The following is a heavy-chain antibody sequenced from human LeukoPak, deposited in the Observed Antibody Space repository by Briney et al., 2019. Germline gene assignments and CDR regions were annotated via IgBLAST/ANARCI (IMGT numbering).Heavy chain of an antibody. V-gene: IGHV5-51*01. D-gene: IGHD1-20*01. CDR3: ARRAVAYNWNDAGYFDY. CDR1: GYSFTSYW. Sequence: LGESLKISCKGSGYSFTSYWIGWVRQMPGKGLEWMGIIYPGDSDTRYSPSFQGQVTISADKSIGTAYLQWSSLKASDTAMYYCARRAVAYNWNDAGYFDYWGQGTLVTVSS. J-gene: IGHJ4*02. CDR2: IYPGDSDT.